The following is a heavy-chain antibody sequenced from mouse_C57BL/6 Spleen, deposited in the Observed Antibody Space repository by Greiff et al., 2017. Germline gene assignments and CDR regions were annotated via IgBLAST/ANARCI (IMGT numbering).Heavy chain of an antibody. CDR3: ARHQTQNYYGSSYSAMDY. D-gene: IGHD1-1*01. CDR1: GFTFSDYY. Sequence: DVMLVESGGGLVQPGGSLKLSCAASGFTFSDYYMYWVRQTPEKRLEWVAYISNGGGSTYYPDTVKGRFTISRDNAKNTLYLQMSRLKSEDTAMYYCARHQTQNYYGSSYSAMDYWGQGTSVTVSS. V-gene: IGHV5-12*01. CDR2: ISNGGGST. J-gene: IGHJ4*01.